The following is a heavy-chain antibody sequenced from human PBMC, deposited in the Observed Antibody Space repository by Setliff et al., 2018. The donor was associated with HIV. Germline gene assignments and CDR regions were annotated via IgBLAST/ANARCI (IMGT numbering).Heavy chain of an antibody. CDR2: IYGSGST. Sequence: SETLSLTCTVSRGSIKSYYWSWIRQPPGKGLEWVGHIYGSGSTNYNPSLKSRLTISIDTSKNQFSLKLNSVTAADTAVYYCARAGNDYYDSNGYYYVVDWFDSWGQGTLVTVSS. J-gene: IGHJ5*01. V-gene: IGHV4-59*01. D-gene: IGHD3-22*01. CDR3: ARAGNDYYDSNGYYYVVDWFDS. CDR1: RGSIKSYY.